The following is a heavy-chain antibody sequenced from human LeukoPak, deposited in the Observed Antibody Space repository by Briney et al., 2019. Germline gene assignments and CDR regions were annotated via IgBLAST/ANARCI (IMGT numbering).Heavy chain of an antibody. CDR1: GGTFSSYA. Sequence: SVKVSCKASGGTFSSYAISWARQAPGQGLEWMGRIIPIFGTANYAQKFQGRVTITTDESTSTAYMELSSLRSEDTAVYYCAREDQEHYDILTGYSTVAFDIWGQGTMVTVSS. CDR2: IIPIFGTA. J-gene: IGHJ3*02. V-gene: IGHV1-69*05. CDR3: AREDQEHYDILTGYSTVAFDI. D-gene: IGHD3-9*01.